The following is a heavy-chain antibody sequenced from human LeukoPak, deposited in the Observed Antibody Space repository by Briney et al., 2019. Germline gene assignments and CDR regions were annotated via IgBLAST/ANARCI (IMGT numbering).Heavy chain of an antibody. J-gene: IGHJ4*02. CDR3: TRGSYGDYEF. D-gene: IGHD4-17*01. Sequence: GGSLRLSCSASRFTFSSYTMNRVRQARGKGLEWVSSIDPSSTYIYYADSVKGRFTISRDNAQNSLYLQMNSLRAEDTAVYYCTRGSYGDYEFWGQGTLVPVSS. V-gene: IGHV3-21*01. CDR2: IDPSSTYI. CDR1: RFTFSSYT.